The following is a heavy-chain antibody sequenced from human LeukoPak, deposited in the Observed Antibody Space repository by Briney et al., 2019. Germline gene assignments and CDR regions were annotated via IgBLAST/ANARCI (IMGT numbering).Heavy chain of an antibody. CDR2: MNPNSGNT. V-gene: IGHV1-8*01. Sequence: ASVKVSXKASGYTFTSYDINWMRQATGQGLEWMGWMNPNSGNTGYAQKFQGRVTMTRNTSISTAYMELSSLRSEDTAVYYCARFGPRYDDAFDIWGQGTMVTVSS. J-gene: IGHJ3*02. CDR1: GYTFTSYD. D-gene: IGHD3-10*01. CDR3: ARFGPRYDDAFDI.